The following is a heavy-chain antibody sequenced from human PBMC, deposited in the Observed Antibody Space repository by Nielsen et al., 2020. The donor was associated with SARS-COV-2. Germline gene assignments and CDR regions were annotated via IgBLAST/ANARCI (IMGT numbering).Heavy chain of an antibody. Sequence: ASVKVSCKASGYTFTGYYMHWVRQAPGQGLEWMGRINPNSGGTNYAQKFQGRVAMTRDTSISTAYMELSRLRSDDTAVYYCARDRTSSSWASYDYWGQGTLVTVSS. D-gene: IGHD6-13*01. CDR1: GYTFTGYY. CDR2: INPNSGGT. V-gene: IGHV1-2*06. J-gene: IGHJ4*02. CDR3: ARDRTSSSWASYDY.